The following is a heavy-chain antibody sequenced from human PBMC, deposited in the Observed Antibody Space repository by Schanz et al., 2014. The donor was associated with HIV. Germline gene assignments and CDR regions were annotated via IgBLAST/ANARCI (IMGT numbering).Heavy chain of an antibody. CDR1: GFTLSYYS. J-gene: IGHJ6*02. CDR2: ISGSSSYI. CDR3: AKDQGYDFWSGYYNYYYMDV. Sequence: EVQLLESGGDLVQPGGSLRLSCAASGFTLSYYSMNWVRQAPGKGLEWVSFISGSSSYISYADSVRGRFTISRDNAKNSLYLQMNSLRPEDTAVYYCAKDQGYDFWSGYYNYYYMDVWGQGTTVTVSS. V-gene: IGHV3-21*06. D-gene: IGHD3-3*01.